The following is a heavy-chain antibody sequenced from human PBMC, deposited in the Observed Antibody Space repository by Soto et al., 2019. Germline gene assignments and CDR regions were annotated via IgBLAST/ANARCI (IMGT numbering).Heavy chain of an antibody. CDR1: RFTFSKYW. CDR3: ARDQGYLDY. J-gene: IGHJ4*02. CDR2: ISPAGSEK. D-gene: IGHD3-16*02. Sequence: EVQLVASGGGLVQPGGSLRLSCAASRFTFSKYWMSWVRQAPGKGPEWVANISPAGSEKFYVGSVKGRFTISRDNAENSLFLQMNSLRAEDTAVYYCARDQGYLDYWGQGAPVTVSS. V-gene: IGHV3-7*01.